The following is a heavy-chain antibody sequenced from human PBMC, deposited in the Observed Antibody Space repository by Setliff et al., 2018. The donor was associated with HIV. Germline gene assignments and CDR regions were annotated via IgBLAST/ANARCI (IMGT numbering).Heavy chain of an antibody. Sequence: SETLSLTCTVAGGSTSSSIYYWGWIRQPPGMGLEWIASIYHNGNTYYNPSLKSRVTMSVDTSKNQFSLKLSSVTAADTAVYYCATSLITVPSDAFDIWGQGTRVTV. CDR2: IYHNGNT. V-gene: IGHV4-39*07. CDR1: GGSTSSSIYY. J-gene: IGHJ3*02. CDR3: ATSLITVPSDAFDI. D-gene: IGHD4-4*01.